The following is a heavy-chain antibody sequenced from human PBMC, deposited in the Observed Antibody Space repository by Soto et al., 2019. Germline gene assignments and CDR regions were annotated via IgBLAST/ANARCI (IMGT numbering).Heavy chain of an antibody. J-gene: IGHJ6*03. V-gene: IGHV3-21*01. CDR2: ISSSSSYI. D-gene: IGHD3-10*01. CDR3: ARDRPTMVRGVMTKYYYSYMDV. CDR1: GFTFSSYS. Sequence: GRSLRLSCAASGFTFSSYSMNWVRQAPGKGLEWVSSISSSSSYIYYADSVKGRFTISRDNAKNSLYLQMNSLRAEDTAVYYCARDRPTMVRGVMTKYYYSYMDVWGKGTTVTVSS.